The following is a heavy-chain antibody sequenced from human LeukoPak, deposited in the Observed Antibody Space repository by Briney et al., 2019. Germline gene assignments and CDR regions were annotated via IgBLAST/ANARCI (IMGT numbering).Heavy chain of an antibody. CDR2: MNPSSGNT. CDR1: GYTFTSYD. J-gene: IGHJ4*02. D-gene: IGHD5-24*01. Sequence: ASVKVSCKASGYTFTSYDINWVRQATGQGPEWMGWMNPSSGNTGFAQRFQGRVTITAGKSTSTAYMELSSLRSEDTAVYYCARSEMATIIVDYWGQGTLVTVSS. V-gene: IGHV1-8*01. CDR3: ARSEMATIIVDY.